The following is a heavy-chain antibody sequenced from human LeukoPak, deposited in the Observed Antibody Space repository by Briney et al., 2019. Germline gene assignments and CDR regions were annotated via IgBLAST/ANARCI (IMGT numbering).Heavy chain of an antibody. CDR1: GFTFHHYT. CDR3: ARTYYDILTGYNPYFDY. D-gene: IGHD3-9*01. CDR2: ITASSCSI. V-gene: IGHV3-21*01. J-gene: IGHJ4*02. Sequence: GGALRLPCAASGFTFHHYTMKLVRQAPGKGLEGVSSITASSCSIYYADSVKGRFTISRDNAKNFVYLQMNSLRAEHTAVYYCARTYYDILTGYNPYFDYWGQGILVTVSS.